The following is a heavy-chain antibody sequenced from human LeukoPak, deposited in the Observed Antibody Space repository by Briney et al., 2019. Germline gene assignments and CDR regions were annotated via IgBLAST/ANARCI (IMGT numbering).Heavy chain of an antibody. CDR1: GYTFTSYD. CDR3: ARETSGYYFL. CDR2: MTPNSGNT. D-gene: IGHD3-22*01. V-gene: IGHV1-8*01. J-gene: IGHJ4*02. Sequence: ASVKVSCKASGYTFTSYDINWVRQATGQGLEWMGWMTPNSGNTGYAQKFQGRLTMTRDTSIRTAYMELSSLRSEDTAVYYCARETSGYYFLWGQRTLVTVSS.